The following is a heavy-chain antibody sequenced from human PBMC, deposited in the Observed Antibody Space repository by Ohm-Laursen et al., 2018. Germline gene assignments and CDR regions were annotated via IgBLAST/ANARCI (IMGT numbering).Heavy chain of an antibody. J-gene: IGHJ1*01. Sequence: SLRLSCAASGFTFDDYAMHWVRQAPGKGLEWVSGISWNSGSIGYADSVKGRFTISRDNSKNTLYLQMNSLRAEDTAVYYCAKDYYYDSSGYYSPLHWGQGTLVTVSS. CDR3: AKDYYYDSSGYYSPLH. D-gene: IGHD3-22*01. V-gene: IGHV3-9*01. CDR1: GFTFDDYA. CDR2: ISWNSGSI.